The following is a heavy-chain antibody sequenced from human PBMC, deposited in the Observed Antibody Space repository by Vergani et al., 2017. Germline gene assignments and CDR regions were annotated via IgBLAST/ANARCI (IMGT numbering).Heavy chain of an antibody. CDR2: VYWNDDE. Sequence: QITLRESGPTLVKPTQTLTLTCTFSGFSLTTGGEGVGWIRQPPGRALEWLAFVYWNDDERYSPSLKSRVTITKDTAKNEVILTLATMDPVDTATYYYEHRLDYFDCDGAFVVWGQGTMVTVSS. CDR3: EHRLDYFDCDGAFVV. J-gene: IGHJ3*01. V-gene: IGHV2-5*01. D-gene: IGHD3-9*01. CDR1: GFSLTTGGEG.